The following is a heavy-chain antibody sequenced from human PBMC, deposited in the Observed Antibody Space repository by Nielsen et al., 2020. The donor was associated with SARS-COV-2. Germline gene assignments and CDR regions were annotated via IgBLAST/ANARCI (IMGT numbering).Heavy chain of an antibody. CDR2: IKEDGSEK. Sequence: GESLKISCAASGFTFSSYWMSWVRQAPGKGLEWVANIKEDGSEKYYVDSVKGRFSISRDNAKNSLSLQMNSLRAEDTAVYYCAESSGYYSTVDYWGQGTLVTVSS. CDR3: AESSGYYSTVDY. D-gene: IGHD3-22*01. J-gene: IGHJ4*02. CDR1: GFTFSSYW. V-gene: IGHV3-7*03.